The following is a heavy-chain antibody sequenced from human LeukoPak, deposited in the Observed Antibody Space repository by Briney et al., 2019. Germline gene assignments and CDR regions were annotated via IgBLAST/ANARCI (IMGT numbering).Heavy chain of an antibody. Sequence: SQTLSLTCTVSGGSISSRAYYWSWIRQHPGNGLEWIGYIYYSGSTYYNPSLKSRLTISVDTSKNQFSLKLSSVTAADTAVYYCARAYCSSTSCYIGGVFDYWGQGTLVTVSS. CDR1: GGSISSRAYY. CDR2: IYYSGST. D-gene: IGHD2-2*02. CDR3: ARAYCSSTSCYIGGVFDY. V-gene: IGHV4-31*03. J-gene: IGHJ4*02.